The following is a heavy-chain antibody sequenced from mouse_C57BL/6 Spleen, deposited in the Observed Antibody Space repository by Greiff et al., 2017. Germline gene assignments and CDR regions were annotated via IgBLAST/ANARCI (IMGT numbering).Heavy chain of an antibody. J-gene: IGHJ4*01. V-gene: IGHV14-2*01. CDR3: SSPVTTVVATDYARDY. D-gene: IGHD1-1*01. Sequence: EVQLQQSGAELVQPGASVKLSCTASGFNIKDYYMPWVKQRTEQGLEWIGRIDPEDGETKYAPKFQGKATLTADPSSNTAYMQLRSLTSEDTAVYDCSSPVTTVVATDYARDYWGQGTSGTVSS. CDR1: GFNIKDYY. CDR2: IDPEDGET.